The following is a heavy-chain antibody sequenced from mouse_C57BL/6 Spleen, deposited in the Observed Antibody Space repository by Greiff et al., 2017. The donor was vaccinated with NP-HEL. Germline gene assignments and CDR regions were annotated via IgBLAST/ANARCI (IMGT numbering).Heavy chain of an antibody. CDR1: GYTFTSYW. CDR3: AISYSNYLYYAMDY. D-gene: IGHD2-5*01. J-gene: IGHJ4*01. V-gene: IGHV1-74*01. CDR2: IHPSDSDT. Sequence: VQLKQPGAELVKPGASVKVSCKASGYTFTSYWMHWVKQRPGQGLEWIGRIHPSDSDTNYNQKFKGKATLTVDESSSTAYMQLSSLTSEDSAVDYCAISYSNYLYYAMDYWGQGTSVTVSS.